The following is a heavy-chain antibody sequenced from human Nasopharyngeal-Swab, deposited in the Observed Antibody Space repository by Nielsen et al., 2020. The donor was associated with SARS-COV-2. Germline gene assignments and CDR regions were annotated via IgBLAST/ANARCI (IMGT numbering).Heavy chain of an antibody. Sequence: GESLKISCTASGFNFSNYEMNWVRQAPGKGLEWISYISSSGTTIYSTESVRGRFTISRDNAENSLSLQMNSLREEDTAVYYCARASRGWSWGQGTLVTVSS. CDR3: ARASRGWS. J-gene: IGHJ5*02. V-gene: IGHV3-48*03. CDR1: GFNFSNYE. CDR2: ISSSGTTI. D-gene: IGHD6-19*01.